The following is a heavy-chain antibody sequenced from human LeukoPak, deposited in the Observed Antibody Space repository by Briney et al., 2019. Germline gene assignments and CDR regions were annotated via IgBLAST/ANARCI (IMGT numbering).Heavy chain of an antibody. D-gene: IGHD2-21*02. CDR3: ARDLSHIVVVTAIFDY. CDR2: ISSSSSYI. V-gene: IGHV3-21*01. CDR1: GFTFSSYW. J-gene: IGHJ4*02. Sequence: GGSLRLSCAASGFTFSSYWMHWVRQAPGKGLEWVSSISSSSSYIYYADSMKGRFTISRDNAENSLYLQMNSLRAEDTAVYYCARDLSHIVVVTAIFDYWGQGTLVTVSS.